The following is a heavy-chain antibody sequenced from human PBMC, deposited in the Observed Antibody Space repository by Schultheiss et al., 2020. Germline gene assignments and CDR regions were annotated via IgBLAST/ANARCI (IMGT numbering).Heavy chain of an antibody. J-gene: IGHJ3*02. CDR3: AKGPKTGHSSSFGWGGAFDI. D-gene: IGHD6-13*01. CDR1: GFTLSSNW. CDR2: INRDGSRA. Sequence: GGSLRLSCEASGFTLSSNWMHWVRQAPGKGLVWVSRINRDGSRADYADSVRGRFTISRDNAKNTLYVQMNSLKTEDTALYYCAKGPKTGHSSSFGWGGAFDIWGQGTKVTVSS. V-gene: IGHV3-74*01.